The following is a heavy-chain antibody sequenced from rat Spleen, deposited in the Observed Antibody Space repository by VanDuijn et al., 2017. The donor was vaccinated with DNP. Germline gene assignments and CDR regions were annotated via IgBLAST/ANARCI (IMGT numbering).Heavy chain of an antibody. CDR1: RFTFSNYG. CDR2: ISTGGDST. D-gene: IGHD1-3*01. J-gene: IGHJ3*01. Sequence: EVQLVESGGGLVQPGRFLKLSCAASRFTFSNYGMAWVRQAPTKGLAWVASISTGGDSTYYRDSVKGRFTISRDNAKNTLYLQMDSLRSEDTATYYCASLWTLAYWGQGTLVTVSS. V-gene: IGHV5S13*01. CDR3: ASLWTLAY.